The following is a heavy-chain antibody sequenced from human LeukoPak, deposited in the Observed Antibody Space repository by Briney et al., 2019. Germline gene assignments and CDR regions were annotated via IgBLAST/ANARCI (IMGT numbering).Heavy chain of an antibody. CDR1: GFTFSSYA. Sequence: GGSLRLSCAASGFTFSSYAMSWVRQAPGKGLEWVSDISGGGATTFYADSVKGRFTLSRDNSKNTLYLQLSSLRAEDTAVYYCAKSTGYSTTGRDFDSWGRGTLVTVSS. D-gene: IGHD6-13*01. V-gene: IGHV3-23*01. J-gene: IGHJ4*02. CDR3: AKSTGYSTTGRDFDS. CDR2: ISGGGATT.